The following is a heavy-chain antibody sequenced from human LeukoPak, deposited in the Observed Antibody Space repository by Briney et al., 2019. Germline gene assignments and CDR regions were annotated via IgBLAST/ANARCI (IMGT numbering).Heavy chain of an antibody. J-gene: IGHJ5*02. CDR2: IYRSGST. CDR1: GYSISSGYY. Sequence: SETLSLTCAVSGYSISSGYYWGWIRQSPGKGLEWIGNIYRSGSTYYNPSLKSRVTISVDTSKNQFSLRLTSVTAADTAVYYCARRDRWFDPWGQGTLVTVSS. CDR3: ARRDRWFDP. V-gene: IGHV4-38-2*01.